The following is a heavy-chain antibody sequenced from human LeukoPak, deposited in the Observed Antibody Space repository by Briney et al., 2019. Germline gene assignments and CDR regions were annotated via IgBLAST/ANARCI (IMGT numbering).Heavy chain of an antibody. CDR2: IYYSGST. D-gene: IGHD3-22*01. V-gene: IGHV4-59*01. Sequence: SETLSLTCTVSGGSISSYYWSWIRQPPGKGLEWIGYIYYSGSTNYNPSLKSRVTVSVDTSKNQFSLKLSSVTAADTAVYYCAREELCDSSGPIWGQGTMVTVSS. CDR3: AREELCDSSGPI. CDR1: GGSISSYY. J-gene: IGHJ3*02.